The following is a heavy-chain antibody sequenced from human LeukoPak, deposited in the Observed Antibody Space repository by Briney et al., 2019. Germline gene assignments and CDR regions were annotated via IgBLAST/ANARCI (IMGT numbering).Heavy chain of an antibody. V-gene: IGHV3-48*01. CDR1: GFTFSSYS. CDR2: ISSSSTI. J-gene: IGHJ5*02. D-gene: IGHD3-9*01. Sequence: QPGGSLRLSCAASGFTFSSYSMNWVRQAPGKGLEWVSSISSSSTIYYADSVKGRFTISRDNAKNSVYLQMNSLRAEDTAVYYCARAGGGLYDILTGYYSNWFDPWGQGTLVTVSS. CDR3: ARAGGGLYDILTGYYSNWFDP.